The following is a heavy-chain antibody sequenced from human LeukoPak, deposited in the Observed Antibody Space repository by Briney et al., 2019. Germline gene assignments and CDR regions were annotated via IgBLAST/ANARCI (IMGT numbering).Heavy chain of an antibody. V-gene: IGHV3-66*01. D-gene: IGHD1-26*01. J-gene: IGHJ4*02. CDR3: ARDRKEGATLKFDY. CDR2: IYSGDNT. CDR1: GFTVSSNY. Sequence: GGSLRLSCAASGFTVSSNYMSWVRQAPGKGLEWVSVIYSGDNTYYADSVKGRFTISRDNSKNTLYLQMNSLRAEDTAVYYCARDRKEGATLKFDYWGQGTLVTVSS.